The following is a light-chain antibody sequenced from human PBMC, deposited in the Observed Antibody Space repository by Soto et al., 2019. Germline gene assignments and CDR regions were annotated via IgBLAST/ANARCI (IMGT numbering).Light chain of an antibody. J-gene: IGLJ2*01. V-gene: IGLV2-8*01. CDR1: SSDVGGYNY. CDR3: SSYAGSNNVV. CDR2: EVS. Sequence: ALTQPPSASGSPGQSVTISCTGTSSDVGGYNYVSWYQQHPGKAPKLMIYEVSKRPSGVPDRFSGSKSGNTASLTVSGLQAEDEADYYCSSYAGSNNVVFGGGTKVTVL.